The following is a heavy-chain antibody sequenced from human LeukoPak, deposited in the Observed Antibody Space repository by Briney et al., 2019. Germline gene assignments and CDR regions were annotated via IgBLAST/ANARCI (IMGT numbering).Heavy chain of an antibody. CDR1: GFTFSSYA. CDR3: AKASSPMIVVAILGGYYYGMDV. J-gene: IGHJ6*02. Sequence: PGGSLRLSCAASGFTFSSYAMSWVRQAPGKGLEWVSAISGSGGSTYYAASVKGRFTISRDNSKNTLYLQMNSLRAEDTAVYYCAKASSPMIVVAILGGYYYGMDVWGQGTTVTVSS. D-gene: IGHD3-22*01. CDR2: ISGSGGST. V-gene: IGHV3-23*01.